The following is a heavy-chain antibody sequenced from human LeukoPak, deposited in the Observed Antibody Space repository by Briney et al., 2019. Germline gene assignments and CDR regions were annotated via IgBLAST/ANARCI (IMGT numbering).Heavy chain of an antibody. J-gene: IGHJ4*02. CDR2: IIPIFGTA. CDR1: GGTFSSYA. V-gene: IGHV1-69*13. Sequence: ASVKVSCKASGGTFSSYAISWVRQAPGQGLEWMGGIIPIFGTANYAQKFQGRVTITADESTSTAYMELSGLRSEDTAVYYCARVGTMVRGVTYFDYWGQGTLVTVSS. CDR3: ARVGTMVRGVTYFDY. D-gene: IGHD3-10*01.